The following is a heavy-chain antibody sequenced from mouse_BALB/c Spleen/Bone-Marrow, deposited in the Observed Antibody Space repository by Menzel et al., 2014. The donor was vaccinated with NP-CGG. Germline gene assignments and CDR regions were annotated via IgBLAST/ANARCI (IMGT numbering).Heavy chain of an antibody. V-gene: IGHV1S81*02. D-gene: IGHD3-3*01. J-gene: IGHJ3*01. CDR2: ISPSNGGT. Sequence: VQLQQSGAELVKPGASVKLSCKSSGYTFTSYYMYWVKQRPGQGLEWIGGISPSNGGTNFNEKFKSKATLTVDKSSSTAYMQLSSLTSEDSAVYYCTREGTFFAYWGQGTLVTVSP. CDR1: GYTFTSYY. CDR3: TREGTFFAY.